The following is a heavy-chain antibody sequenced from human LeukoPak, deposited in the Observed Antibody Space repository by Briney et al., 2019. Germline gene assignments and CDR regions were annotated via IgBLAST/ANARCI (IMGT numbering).Heavy chain of an antibody. CDR3: ARGKRGYYDFWSGYYRGQNWFGP. J-gene: IGHJ5*02. V-gene: IGHV4-38-2*01. CDR2: INHSGST. Sequence: PSETLSLTCAVSGYSVSSGYYWGWIRQPPGKGLEWIGEINHSGSTNYNPSLKSRVTISVDTSKNQFSLKLSSVTAADTAVYYCARGKRGYYDFWSGYYRGQNWFGPWGQGTLVTVSS. D-gene: IGHD3-3*01. CDR1: GYSVSSGYY.